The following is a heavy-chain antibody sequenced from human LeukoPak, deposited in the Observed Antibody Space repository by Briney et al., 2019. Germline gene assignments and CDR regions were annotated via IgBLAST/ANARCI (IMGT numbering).Heavy chain of an antibody. V-gene: IGHV4-34*01. D-gene: IGHD3-22*01. CDR1: GGSFSGYY. J-gene: IGHJ1*01. CDR3: ASTYYYDSSGYYYRLTWYFQH. Sequence: SETLSLTCAVYGGSFSGYYWSWIRQPPGKGLEWIGEINHSGSTNYNPSLKSRVTTSVDTSKNQFSLKLSSVTAADTAVYYCASTYYYDSSGYYYRLTWYFQHWGQGTLVTVSS. CDR2: INHSGST.